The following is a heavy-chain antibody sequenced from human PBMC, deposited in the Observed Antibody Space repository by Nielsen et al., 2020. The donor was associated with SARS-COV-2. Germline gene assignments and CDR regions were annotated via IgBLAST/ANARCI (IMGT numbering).Heavy chain of an antibody. V-gene: IGHV1-46*01. CDR3: ARDSSGTYRRVDY. CDR1: GYTFTSYY. D-gene: IGHD3-22*01. Sequence: ASVKVSCKASGYTFTSYYIHWVRQAPGQGLEWMGIINPGGGSTSYAQKFQGRVTMTRDTSTSTVYMELSSLRSDDTAVYYCARDSSGTYRRVDYWGQGTLVTVSS. CDR2: INPGGGST. J-gene: IGHJ4*02.